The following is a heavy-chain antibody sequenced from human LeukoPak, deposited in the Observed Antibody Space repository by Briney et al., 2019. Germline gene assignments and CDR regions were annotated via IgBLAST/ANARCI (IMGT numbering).Heavy chain of an antibody. J-gene: IGHJ4*02. CDR1: GFTFSSYE. V-gene: IGHV3-48*03. CDR3: ATIMGTLWSD. D-gene: IGHD5-18*01. Sequence: GGSLRLSCAASGFTFSSYEMNWFRQAPGKGLEWVSYISNSGSTIYYADSVQGRFTISRDNAKNSLYLQMNSLRAEDTAVYYCATIMGTLWSDWGQGTLVTVSS. CDR2: ISNSGSTI.